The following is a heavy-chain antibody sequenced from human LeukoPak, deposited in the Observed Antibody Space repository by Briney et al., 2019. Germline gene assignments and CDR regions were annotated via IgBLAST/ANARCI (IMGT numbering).Heavy chain of an antibody. D-gene: IGHD2-15*01. CDR2: INHSGST. CDR1: GGSFSGYY. J-gene: IGHJ4*02. CDR3: ARVGCTGGTCYSRDFDF. V-gene: IGHV4-34*01. Sequence: PSETLSLTCAVYGGSFSGYYWSWIRQPPEKGLEWIAEINHSGSTNYNPSLKSRVTISVDTSKNQFSLNLNSVTAADTAVYYCARVGCTGGTCYSRDFDFWGQGTLVTVSS.